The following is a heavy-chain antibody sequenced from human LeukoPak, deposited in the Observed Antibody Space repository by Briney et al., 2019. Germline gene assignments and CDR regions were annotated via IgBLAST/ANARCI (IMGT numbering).Heavy chain of an antibody. CDR2: ISAYNGNT. D-gene: IGHD3-9*01. V-gene: IGHV1-18*01. J-gene: IGHJ3*02. Sequence: GASVKVSCKASGYTFTSYGISWVRQAPGQGLEWMGWISAYNGNTNYAQKLQGRVTMTTDTSTSTAYMELRSLRSDDTAVYYCARDRDYDILTGTDAFDIWGQGTMVTVSS. CDR3: ARDRDYDILTGTDAFDI. CDR1: GYTFTSYG.